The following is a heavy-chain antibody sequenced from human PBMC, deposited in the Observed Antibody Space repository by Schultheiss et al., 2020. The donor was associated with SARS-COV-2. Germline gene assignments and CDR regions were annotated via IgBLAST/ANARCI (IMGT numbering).Heavy chain of an antibody. CDR3: ARAAYSSSLPYYYYYMDV. Sequence: SQTLSLTCTVSGGSISSYYWSWIRQPPGKGLEWIGYIYYSGSTNYNPSLKSRVTISVDTSKNQFSLKLSSVTAADTAVYYCARAAYSSSLPYYYYYMDVWGKGTTVTVSS. V-gene: IGHV4-59*08. CDR2: IYYSGST. D-gene: IGHD6-6*01. CDR1: GGSISSYY. J-gene: IGHJ6*03.